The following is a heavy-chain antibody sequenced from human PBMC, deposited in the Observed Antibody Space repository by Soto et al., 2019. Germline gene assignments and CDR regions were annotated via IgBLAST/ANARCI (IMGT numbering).Heavy chain of an antibody. Sequence: GGSLRLSCAASGFTFSSNAMGWLRQAQGQGLECVSAISGSGGSTYYADPVKGRFTTSRDNTNTTLYLQMNSLRAEDTAVYYCAKDSSFGVGDRGHSFHLWGQGTLVTVSS. CDR2: ISGSGGST. CDR3: AKDSSFGVGDRGHSFHL. CDR1: GFTFSSNA. V-gene: IGHV3-23*01. D-gene: IGHD2-21*01. J-gene: IGHJ1*01.